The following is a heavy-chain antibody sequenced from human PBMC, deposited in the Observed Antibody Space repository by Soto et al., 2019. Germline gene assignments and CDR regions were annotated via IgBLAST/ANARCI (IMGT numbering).Heavy chain of an antibody. Sequence: HVQLRESGPGLVQPSETLSLTCTVSGDSIGGYYWNWIRQTPGEGLEWIGFIYYTGYTYYNPSLQSRVTLSVDTSKNRFSLNLTSVTAADTATYYCARHGSRDVVRFDYWGQGILVSVSS. D-gene: IGHD2-15*01. V-gene: IGHV4-59*08. J-gene: IGHJ4*02. CDR1: GDSIGGYY. CDR3: ARHGSRDVVRFDY. CDR2: IYYTGYT.